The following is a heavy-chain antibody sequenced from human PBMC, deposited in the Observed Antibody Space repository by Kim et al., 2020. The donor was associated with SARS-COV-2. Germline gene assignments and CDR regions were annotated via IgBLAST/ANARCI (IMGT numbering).Heavy chain of an antibody. J-gene: IGHJ4*02. V-gene: IGHV3-30-3*01. CDR2: ISYDGSNK. Sequence: GGSLRLSCAASGFTFSSYAMHWVRQAPGKGLEWVAVISYDGSNKYYADSVKGRFTISRDNSKNTLYLQMNSLRAEDTAVYYCARGRGGSYNAPPDYWGQGTLVTVSS. CDR3: ARGRGGSYNAPPDY. D-gene: IGHD1-26*01. CDR1: GFTFSSYA.